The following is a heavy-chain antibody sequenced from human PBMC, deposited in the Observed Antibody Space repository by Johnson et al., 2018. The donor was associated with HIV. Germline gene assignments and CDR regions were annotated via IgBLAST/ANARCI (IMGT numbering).Heavy chain of an antibody. Sequence: VQLLESGGGLVKPGGSLRLSCAASGFTFSNAWMSWVRQAPGKGLEWVGRIKSKTDGGTTDYAAPVKGRFTISRDNSKNTLYLQMNSLRAEDTAVYYCARAKQRADAFDIWGQGTMVTVSS. J-gene: IGHJ3*02. D-gene: IGHD6-25*01. V-gene: IGHV3-15*01. CDR3: ARAKQRADAFDI. CDR1: GFTFSNAW. CDR2: IKSKTDGGTT.